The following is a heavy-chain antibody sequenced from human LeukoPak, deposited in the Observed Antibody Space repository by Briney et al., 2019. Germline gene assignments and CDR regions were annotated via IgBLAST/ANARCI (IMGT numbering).Heavy chain of an antibody. CDR1: GYTLTELS. Sequence: GASVKVSCKVSGYTLTELSMHWVRQAPGKGLEWMGGFDPEDGETIYAQKFQGRVTMTEDTSTDTAYMELSSLRSEDTAVYYCATVEPAALTFDKPYDHWGQGTLVTVSS. V-gene: IGHV1-24*01. J-gene: IGHJ4*02. CDR3: ATVEPAALTFDKPYDH. CDR2: FDPEDGET. D-gene: IGHD6-13*01.